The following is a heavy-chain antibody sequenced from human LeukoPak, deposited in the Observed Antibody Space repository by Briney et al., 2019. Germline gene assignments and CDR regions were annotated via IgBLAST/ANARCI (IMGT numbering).Heavy chain of an antibody. D-gene: IGHD2-21*02. V-gene: IGHV4-34*01. Sequence: SSETLSLTCAVYGGSFTDYYRSWIRHLPGKGLEWIGEIHHRAGANYNPSLWGRVTISADTSKNQFSLHLTSVTAADTATFYCARGPVRDDGLTGISYYFGLDVWGHGTTVTVFS. CDR2: IHHRAGA. CDR3: ARGPVRDDGLTGISYYFGLDV. CDR1: GGSFTDYY. J-gene: IGHJ6*02.